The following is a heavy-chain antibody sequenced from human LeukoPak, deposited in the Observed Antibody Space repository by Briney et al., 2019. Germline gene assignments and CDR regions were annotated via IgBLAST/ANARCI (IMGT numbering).Heavy chain of an antibody. J-gene: IGHJ5*02. Sequence: PSETLSLTCTVSGGSISNYYCSWIRQPPGKGLEWIGYIYDSGRTKYNPSLKSRVTISVDTSENQFSLKLSSVTAADTAVYYCAIGYHTNWFDPWGQGTLVTVSS. CDR1: GGSISNYY. D-gene: IGHD2-2*01. V-gene: IGHV4-59*01. CDR3: AIGYHTNWFDP. CDR2: IYDSGRT.